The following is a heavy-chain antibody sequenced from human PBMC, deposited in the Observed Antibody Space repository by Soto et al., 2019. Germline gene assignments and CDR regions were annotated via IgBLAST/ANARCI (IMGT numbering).Heavy chain of an antibody. V-gene: IGHV1-18*01. J-gene: IGHJ4*02. CDR3: ARDREIEWLREIDY. D-gene: IGHD5-12*01. CDR1: GYTFTSYG. CDR2: ISAYNGNT. Sequence: ASVMVSCKASGYTFTSYGISCVRQALGQGLEWMEWISAYNGNTNYAQKLQGRVTMTTDTSTSTAYMEQRSLRSDDTAVYYCARDREIEWLREIDYWGQGTLVTAPQ.